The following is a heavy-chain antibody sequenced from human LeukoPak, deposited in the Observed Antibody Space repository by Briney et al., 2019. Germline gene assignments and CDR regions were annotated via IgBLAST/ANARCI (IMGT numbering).Heavy chain of an antibody. CDR2: ITNNGGTT. CDR1: GFAFSSYA. V-gene: IGHV3-64D*06. CDR3: ARRGGSYNDY. D-gene: IGHD1-26*01. J-gene: IGHJ4*02. Sequence: GGSLRLSCSASGFAFSSYAMHWVRQAPGKGLEYLSGITNNGGTTYHADSVKGRFTISRDNSKNTLYFQMSSLRAEDTAVYYCARRGGSYNDYWGQGTLVTVSS.